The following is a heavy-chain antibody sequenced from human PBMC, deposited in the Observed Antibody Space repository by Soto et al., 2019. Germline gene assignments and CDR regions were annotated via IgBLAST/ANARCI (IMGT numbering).Heavy chain of an antibody. CDR1: SGSISSDDYF. CDR2: IDYSGSA. J-gene: IGHJ4*02. D-gene: IGHD1-20*01. CDR3: ASMTWRYYFDY. Sequence: QVQLQESGPGLVKPSQTLSLTCTVSSGSISSDDYFWSWIRQPPGKGLEWIGYIDYSGSAYYSPSLKSRVTLSVDTSKNQFSLKLSSVTAADTAVYYCASMTWRYYFDYWGQGTLVTVSS. V-gene: IGHV4-30-4*01.